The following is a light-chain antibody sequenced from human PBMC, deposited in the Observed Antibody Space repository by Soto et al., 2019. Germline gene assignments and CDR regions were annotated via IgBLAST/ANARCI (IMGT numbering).Light chain of an antibody. V-gene: IGLV2-14*02. Sequence: QSALTQPASVSGSPGQSITISCTGTSSDVGSYNLVSWYQQHPGKAPKLMIYEGSKRPSGISNSFSGSKSGYTASLTISELQAEDEADYYCTSFTSSSTWVFGGGTKLTVL. J-gene: IGLJ3*02. CDR3: TSFTSSSTWV. CDR1: SSDVGSYNL. CDR2: EGS.